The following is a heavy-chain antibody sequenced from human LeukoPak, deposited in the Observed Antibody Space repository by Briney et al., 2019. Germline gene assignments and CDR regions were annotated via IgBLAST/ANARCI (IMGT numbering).Heavy chain of an antibody. CDR3: ARVEGSGSYWGYYYYYYMDV. CDR2: IIPIFGTA. D-gene: IGHD3-10*01. J-gene: IGHJ6*03. V-gene: IGHV1-69*06. Sequence: SVKVSFKASGGTFSSYAISWVRQAPGQGLEWMGGIIPIFGTANYAQKFQGRVTITADKSTSTAYMELSSLRSEDTAVYYCARVEGSGSYWGYYYYYYMDVWGKGTTVTVSS. CDR1: GGTFSSYA.